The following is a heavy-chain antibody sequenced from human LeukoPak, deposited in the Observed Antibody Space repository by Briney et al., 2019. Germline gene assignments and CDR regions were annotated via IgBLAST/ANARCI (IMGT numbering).Heavy chain of an antibody. Sequence: GGSLRLSCAASEFTFSNYWMSWVRQAPGKGLERVAHTNQDGSKNYYVDSVRGRFTISRDNAKNSLYLQMNSLRAEDTAVYYCARVPTSRGGQSGYWGQGTLVTVSS. V-gene: IGHV3-7*01. J-gene: IGHJ4*02. CDR3: ARVPTSRGGQSGY. CDR2: TNQDGSKN. CDR1: EFTFSNYW. D-gene: IGHD3-10*01.